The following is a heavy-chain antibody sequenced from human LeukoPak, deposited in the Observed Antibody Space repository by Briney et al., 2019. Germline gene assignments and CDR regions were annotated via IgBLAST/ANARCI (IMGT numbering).Heavy chain of an antibody. J-gene: IGHJ4*02. CDR2: IYYSGST. CDR3: ARHYGP. Sequence: PSETLSLTCTVSGGSISSYYWSWIRQPPGEGLEWIGYIYYSGSTYYNPSLKSRVTISADTSKNQFSLKLNSVTATDTAVYYCARHYGPWGQGTLVTVSS. CDR1: GGSISSYY. V-gene: IGHV4-59*08. D-gene: IGHD3-10*01.